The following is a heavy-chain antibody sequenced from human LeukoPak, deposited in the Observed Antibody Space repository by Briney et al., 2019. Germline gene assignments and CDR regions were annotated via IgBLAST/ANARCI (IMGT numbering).Heavy chain of an antibody. D-gene: IGHD6-13*01. CDR2: ISCDGSNK. J-gene: IGHJ4*02. Sequence: PGRSLRLSCAASGFTFSSYAMHWVRQAPGKGLEWVAVISCDGSNKYYADSVKGRFTISRDNSKNTLYLQMNSLRAEDTAVYYCARPVAAAAGYFDYWGQGTLVTVSS. V-gene: IGHV3-30-3*01. CDR1: GFTFSSYA. CDR3: ARPVAAAAGYFDY.